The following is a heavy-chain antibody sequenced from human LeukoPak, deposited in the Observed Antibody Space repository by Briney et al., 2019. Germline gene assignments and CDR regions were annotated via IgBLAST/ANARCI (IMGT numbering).Heavy chain of an antibody. CDR1: SGFISSYY. CDR2: IYYSGST. CDR3: ARGRSDYYFDY. Sequence: PSETLSLTCTVSSGFISSYYWSWIRQPPGKGLEWIGYIYYSGSTSYNPSLKSRLTILVDTSKNQLSLKLSSVTAADTAVYYCARGRSDYYFDYWGQGTLVTVSP. J-gene: IGHJ4*02. D-gene: IGHD2-21*02. V-gene: IGHV4-59*01.